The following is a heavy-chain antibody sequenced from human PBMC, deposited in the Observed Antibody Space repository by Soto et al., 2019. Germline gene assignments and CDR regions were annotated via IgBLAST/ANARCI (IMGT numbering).Heavy chain of an antibody. D-gene: IGHD6-13*01. CDR1: GGSISSYY. J-gene: IGHJ6*02. CDR3: ARVVAAAGRDGGYYYYGMDV. Sequence: NPSETLSLTCTVSGGSISSYYWSWIRQPAGKGLEWIGRIYTSGSTNYNPSLKSRVTMSVDTSKNQFSLKLSSVTAADTAVYYCARVVAAAGRDGGYYYYGMDVWGQGTTVTVS. V-gene: IGHV4-4*07. CDR2: IYTSGST.